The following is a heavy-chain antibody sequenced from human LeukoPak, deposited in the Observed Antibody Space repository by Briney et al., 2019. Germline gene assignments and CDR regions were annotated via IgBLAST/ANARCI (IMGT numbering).Heavy chain of an antibody. Sequence: ASVTVSCTASGYTFTSYYMHWVRQAPGQGLEWMGIINPSGGSTNYAQKFQGRVTMTRDTSTSTVYMELSSLRSEDTAVYYCARNGDTAGYFFDYWGQGTLVTVSS. D-gene: IGHD5-18*01. CDR3: ARNGDTAGYFFDY. V-gene: IGHV1-46*01. CDR1: GYTFTSYY. CDR2: INPSGGST. J-gene: IGHJ4*02.